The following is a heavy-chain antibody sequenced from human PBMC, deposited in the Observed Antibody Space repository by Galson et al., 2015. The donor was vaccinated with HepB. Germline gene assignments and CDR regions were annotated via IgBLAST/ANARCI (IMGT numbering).Heavy chain of an antibody. CDR3: AKDAHTTIFGVDYYYYGMDV. CDR2: ISYDGSNK. Sequence: SLRLSCAASGFTFSSYGMHWVRQAPGKGLEWVAVISYDGSNKYYADSVKGRFTISRDNSKNTLYLQMNSLRAEDTAVYYCAKDAHTTIFGVDYYYYGMDVWGQGTTVTVSS. D-gene: IGHD3-3*01. J-gene: IGHJ6*02. V-gene: IGHV3-30*18. CDR1: GFTFSSYG.